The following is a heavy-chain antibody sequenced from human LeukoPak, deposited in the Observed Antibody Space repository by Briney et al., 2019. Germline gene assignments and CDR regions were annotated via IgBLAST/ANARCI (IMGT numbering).Heavy chain of an antibody. CDR2: IKGSGART. D-gene: IGHD2-15*01. V-gene: IGHV3-23*01. CDR1: GFTFSSYA. CDR3: ARDFCSGGRCYTTYLDY. J-gene: IGHJ4*02. Sequence: GGALRLSCAASGFTFSSYAMDWVRQAPGKGLEWVSSIKGSGARTDYADSVKGRFTISRDNSKNTLHLQMNSLRSDDTAVYYCARDFCSGGRCYTTYLDYWGLETLVTVLS.